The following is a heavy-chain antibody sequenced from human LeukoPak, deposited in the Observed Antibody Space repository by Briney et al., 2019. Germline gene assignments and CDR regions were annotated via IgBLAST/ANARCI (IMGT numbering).Heavy chain of an antibody. J-gene: IGHJ6*02. CDR1: GYTFTSYD. CDR2: MNPNSGNT. Sequence: ASVKVSCKASGYTFTSYDINWVRQATGQGFEWMGWMNPNSGNTGYAQKFQGRVTMTRNTSISTAYMELSSLRSEDTAVYYCARGSGYYDFWSGPTNYYYYYYGMDVWGQGTTVTVSS. V-gene: IGHV1-8*01. D-gene: IGHD3-3*01. CDR3: ARGSGYYDFWSGPTNYYYYYYGMDV.